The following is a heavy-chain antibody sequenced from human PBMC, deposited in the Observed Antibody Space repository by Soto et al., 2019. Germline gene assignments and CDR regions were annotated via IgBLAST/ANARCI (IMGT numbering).Heavy chain of an antibody. CDR3: AKELRLERGYCTNGVCLKGPTFDY. CDR1: GFTFSSYG. V-gene: IGHV3-30*18. D-gene: IGHD2-8*01. J-gene: IGHJ4*02. CDR2: ISYDGSNK. Sequence: GGSLRLSCAASGFTFSSYGMHWVRQAPGKGLEWVAVISYDGSNKYYADSVKGRFTISRDNSKNTLYLQMNSLRAEDTAVYYCAKELRLERGYCTNGVCLKGPTFDYWGQGTLVTVSS.